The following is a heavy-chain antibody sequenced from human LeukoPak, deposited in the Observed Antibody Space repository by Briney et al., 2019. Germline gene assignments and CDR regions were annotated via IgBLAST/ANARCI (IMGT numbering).Heavy chain of an antibody. D-gene: IGHD3-10*01. CDR2: SRSKADSYTT. Sequence: PGGSLRLSCAASGFTFSDHYMDWVRQTPEKGLEWVGRSRSKADSYTTEYAASVKGRFSVSRDDSKSSLYLQMSSLKPEDTAVYYCARGWVVDSGSRKWLDSWGQGTLVTVSS. V-gene: IGHV3-72*01. CDR3: ARGWVVDSGSRKWLDS. CDR1: GFTFSDHY. J-gene: IGHJ5*01.